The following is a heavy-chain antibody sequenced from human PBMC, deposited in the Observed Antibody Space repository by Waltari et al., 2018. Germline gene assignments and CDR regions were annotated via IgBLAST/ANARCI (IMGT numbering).Heavy chain of an antibody. CDR2: IKQDGSEK. CDR1: GFTFSSYW. Sequence: EVQLVESGGGLVQPGGSLRLSCAASGFTFSSYWMSWVRQAPGKGLEWVANIKQDGSEKYDVDSVKGRFTISRDNAKNSLYLQMNSLRAEDTAVYYCARDQGSEGRRFDYWGQGTLVTVSS. V-gene: IGHV3-7*01. J-gene: IGHJ4*02. CDR3: ARDQGSEGRRFDY.